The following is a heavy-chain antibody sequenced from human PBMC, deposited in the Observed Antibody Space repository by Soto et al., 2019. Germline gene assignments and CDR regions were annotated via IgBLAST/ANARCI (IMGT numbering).Heavy chain of an antibody. J-gene: IGHJ4*02. D-gene: IGHD6-19*01. CDR3: AHRGPYSSGWSWGGGDYFDY. CDR2: IYWNDDK. Sequence: QITLKESGPTLVKPTQTLTLTCTFSGFSLNTSGVGVGWIRQPPGKALEWLALIYWNDDKRYSPSLKSRLTITKDTSKNQVVLTMTNMDPADTATYYCAHRGPYSSGWSWGGGDYFDYWGQGTLVTVSS. CDR1: GFSLNTSGVG. V-gene: IGHV2-5*01.